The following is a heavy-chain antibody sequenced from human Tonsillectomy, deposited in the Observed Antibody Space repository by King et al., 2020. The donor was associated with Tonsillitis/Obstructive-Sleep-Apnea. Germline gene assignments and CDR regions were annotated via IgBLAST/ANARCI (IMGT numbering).Heavy chain of an antibody. V-gene: IGHV3-21*01. J-gene: IGHJ3*02. Sequence: VQLVESGGGLVKPGGSLRLSCAASGFTFSSYSMNWVRQAPGKGLEWVSSISSSSSYIYYADSVKGRFTISRDNAKNSLYLQMNSLRAEDTAVYYCASSDTQGGLARRHHAFDIWGQGTMVTVSS. CDR1: GFTFSSYS. CDR2: ISSSSSYI. D-gene: IGHD1-1*01. CDR3: ASSDTQGGLARRHHAFDI.